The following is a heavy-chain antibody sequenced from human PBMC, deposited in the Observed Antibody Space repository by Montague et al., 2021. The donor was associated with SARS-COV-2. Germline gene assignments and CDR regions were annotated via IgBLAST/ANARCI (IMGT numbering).Heavy chain of an antibody. V-gene: IGHV4-34*01. Sequence: SETLSLTCTVHGGSFSTYTYYWIRHPPAPGLEWIGEIHLGGSTNSNPSPNSQSTISASTSTTQFPLNLTSVAAAATAFSYCARLGDGVVPFPILVVGPYYYYYDMDVWGQGTTVTVSS. CDR2: IHLGGST. J-gene: IGHJ6*02. D-gene: IGHD3-22*01. CDR1: GGSFSTYT. CDR3: ARLGDGVVPFPILVVGPYYYYYDMDV.